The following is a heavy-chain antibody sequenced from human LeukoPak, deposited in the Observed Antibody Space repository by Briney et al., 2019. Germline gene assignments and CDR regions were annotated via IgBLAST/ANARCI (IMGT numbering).Heavy chain of an antibody. CDR2: INHSGST. Sequence: PSETLSLTCAVYGGSFSGYYWSWIRQPPGKGLEWIGEINHSGSTNYNPSLKSRVTISVGTSKNQFSLKLSSVTAADTAVYYCARGIRDGYNSLDYWGQGTLVTVSS. CDR1: GGSFSGYY. V-gene: IGHV4-34*01. CDR3: ARGIRDGYNSLDY. J-gene: IGHJ4*02. D-gene: IGHD5-24*01.